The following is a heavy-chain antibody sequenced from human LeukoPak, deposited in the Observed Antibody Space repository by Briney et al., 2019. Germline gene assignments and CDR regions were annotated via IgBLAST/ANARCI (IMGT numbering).Heavy chain of an antibody. Sequence: SETLSLTCTVSGGSISSSSYYWGWIRQPPEKGLEWIGRIYTSGSTNYNPSLKSRVTMSVDTSKNQFSLKLSSVTAADTAVYYCAREEDSSGWYGDYYFDYWGQGTLVTVSS. D-gene: IGHD6-19*01. J-gene: IGHJ4*02. CDR1: GGSISSSSYY. V-gene: IGHV4-39*07. CDR2: IYTSGST. CDR3: AREEDSSGWYGDYYFDY.